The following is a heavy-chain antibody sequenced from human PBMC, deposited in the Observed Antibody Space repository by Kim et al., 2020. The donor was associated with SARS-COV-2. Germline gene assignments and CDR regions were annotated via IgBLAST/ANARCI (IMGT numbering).Heavy chain of an antibody. Sequence: SVKVSCKASGFTFTSSAVQWVRQARGQRLEWIGWIVVGSGNTNYAQKFQERVTITRDMSTSTAYMELSSLRSEDTAVYYCAAARQSGSGWYDWGSDEYYFDYWGQGTLVTVSS. D-gene: IGHD6-19*01. CDR3: AAARQSGSGWYDWGSDEYYFDY. CDR1: GFTFTSSA. J-gene: IGHJ4*02. V-gene: IGHV1-58*01. CDR2: IVVGSGNT.